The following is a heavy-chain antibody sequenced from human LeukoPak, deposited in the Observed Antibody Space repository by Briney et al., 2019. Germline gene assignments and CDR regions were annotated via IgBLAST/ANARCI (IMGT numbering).Heavy chain of an antibody. CDR2: IWSDGSNK. J-gene: IGHJ4*02. CDR3: VRASGSFDY. D-gene: IGHD3-10*01. Sequence: SGGSLRLSCAASGFTFSDYGIHWVRQAPGKGLEWVAVIWSDGSNKYYADSMKGRFTISRDNSKKTLYLQMNSLRVEDTAVYYCVRASGSFDYWGQGTLVTVSS. V-gene: IGHV3-33*01. CDR1: GFTFSDYG.